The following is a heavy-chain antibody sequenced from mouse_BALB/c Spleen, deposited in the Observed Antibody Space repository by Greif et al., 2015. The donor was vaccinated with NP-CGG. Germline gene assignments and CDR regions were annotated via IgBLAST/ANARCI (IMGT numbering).Heavy chain of an antibody. CDR1: GFTFSSYG. J-gene: IGHJ3*01. CDR3: ARQTVLNYGSSWFAY. D-gene: IGHD1-1*01. Sequence: EVQRVESGGDLVKPGGSLKLSCAASGFTFSSYGMSWVRQTPDKRLEWVATISSGGSYTYYPDSVKGRFTISRDNAKNTLYLQMSSLKSGDTAMYYCARQTVLNYGSSWFAYWGQGTLVTVSA. V-gene: IGHV5-6*01. CDR2: ISSGGSYT.